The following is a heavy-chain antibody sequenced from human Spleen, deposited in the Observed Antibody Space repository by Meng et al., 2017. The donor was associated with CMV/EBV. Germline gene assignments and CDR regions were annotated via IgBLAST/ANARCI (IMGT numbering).Heavy chain of an antibody. CDR3: GRVSLTHSDGFKMGRYFDY. V-gene: IGHV1-2*02. Sequence: ASVKVSCKASGYTFAGYYIYWVRQAPGQGLEWMGWINPNSGGTNSAQKFQGRVTMTRDASANTAYMKLTGLTSEDTGVYYCGRVSLTHSDGFKMGRYFDYWGQGTLVTVSS. J-gene: IGHJ4*01. CDR2: INPNSGGT. CDR1: GYTFAGYY. D-gene: IGHD5-24*01.